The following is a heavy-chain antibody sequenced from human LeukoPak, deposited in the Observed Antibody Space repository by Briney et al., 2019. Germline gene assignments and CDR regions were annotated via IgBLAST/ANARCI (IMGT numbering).Heavy chain of an antibody. J-gene: IGHJ3*02. D-gene: IGHD2-2*02. CDR1: GGSISSGSYY. V-gene: IGHV4-61*02. Sequence: PSETLSLTCTVSGGSISSGSYYWSWIRQPAGKGLEWIGRIYTSGSTNYNPSLKSRVTISVDTSKNQFSLELSSVTAADTAVYYCAKSGGLVPTAIHPDAFDIWGQGTMVTVSS. CDR3: AKSGGLVPTAIHPDAFDI. CDR2: IYTSGST.